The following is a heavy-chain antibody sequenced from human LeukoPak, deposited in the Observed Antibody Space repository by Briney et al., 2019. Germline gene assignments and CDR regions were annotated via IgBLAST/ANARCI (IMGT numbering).Heavy chain of an antibody. J-gene: IGHJ4*02. CDR1: GLTVSTNS. CDR2: VYSGNNS. V-gene: IGHV3-53*01. D-gene: IGHD5-24*01. CDR3: ARDSVQRWLQTSVVDY. Sequence: GGSLRLSCAASGLTVSTNSMTWVRQAPGKGLECVSVVYSGNNSFYADSVRGRFTISRDKSKNTLYLQMNSLKVEDTAVYYCARDSVQRWLQTSVVDYWGQGTLVTVSS.